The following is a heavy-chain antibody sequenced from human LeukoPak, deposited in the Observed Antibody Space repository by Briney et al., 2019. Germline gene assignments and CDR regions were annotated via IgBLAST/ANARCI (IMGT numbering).Heavy chain of an antibody. CDR2: IYSGGST. J-gene: IGHJ5*02. V-gene: IGHV3-53*01. Sequence: GGSLRLSCAASGFTVSSNYMSWVRQAPGKGLEWVSVIYSGGSTYYADSVKGRFTISRDNSKNTLYLQMNSLRAEDTAVYYCARDRHGGDRYRDDPWGQGTLVTVSS. D-gene: IGHD5-12*01. CDR3: ARDRHGGDRYRDDP. CDR1: GFTVSSNY.